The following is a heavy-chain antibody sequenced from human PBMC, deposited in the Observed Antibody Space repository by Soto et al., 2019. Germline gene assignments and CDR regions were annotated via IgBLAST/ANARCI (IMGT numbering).Heavy chain of an antibody. D-gene: IGHD1-7*01. J-gene: IGHJ5*02. CDR1: GGSISSYY. CDR3: ARVEGNWNFWFDP. Sequence: SETLSLTCTVSGGSISSYYWSWIRQPPGKGLEWIGYIYYRGSTNYNPSLKSRVTISVDTSKNQFSLKLSSVTAADTAVYYCARVEGNWNFWFDPWGQGTLVTVSS. V-gene: IGHV4-59*01. CDR2: IYYRGST.